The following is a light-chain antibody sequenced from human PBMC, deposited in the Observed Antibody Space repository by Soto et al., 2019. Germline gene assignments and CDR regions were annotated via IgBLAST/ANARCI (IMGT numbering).Light chain of an antibody. J-gene: IGKJ1*01. Sequence: LPMTQCPSSMSASVGDRITITCRASQTISTYVNWYRQKSGAAPELLLYDASTLQGGVPPRFSGGASGADFTLTISSLQLEDFATYYCQQTYNTPLTFGQGTKVDNK. CDR2: DAS. V-gene: IGKV1-39*01. CDR1: QTISTY. CDR3: QQTYNTPLT.